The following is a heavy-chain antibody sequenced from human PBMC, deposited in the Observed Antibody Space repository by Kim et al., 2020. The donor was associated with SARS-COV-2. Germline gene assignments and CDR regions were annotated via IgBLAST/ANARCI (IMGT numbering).Heavy chain of an antibody. Sequence: SVKVSCKASGGTFSSYAISWVRQAPGQGLEWMGGIIPIFGTANYAQKFQGRVTITADESTSTAYMELSSLRSEDTAVYYCASFNPRVVPAATDNWFDPWGQGTLVTVSS. J-gene: IGHJ5*02. V-gene: IGHV1-69*13. D-gene: IGHD2-2*01. CDR1: GGTFSSYA. CDR3: ASFNPRVVPAATDNWFDP. CDR2: IIPIFGTA.